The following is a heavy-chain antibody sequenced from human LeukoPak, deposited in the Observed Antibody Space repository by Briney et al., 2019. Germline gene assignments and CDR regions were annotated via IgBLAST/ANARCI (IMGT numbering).Heavy chain of an antibody. CDR3: ARVAGAYAEYFQH. V-gene: IGHV3-33*01. J-gene: IGHJ1*01. Sequence: GRSLRLSCAASGFTFSSYGMHWVRQAPGKGLEWVAVIWYDGSNKYSADSVKGRFTISRDNSKNTLYLQMNSLRAEDTAVYYCARVAGAYAEYFQHWGRGTLVTVSS. CDR2: IWYDGSNK. CDR1: GFTFSSYG. D-gene: IGHD6-19*01.